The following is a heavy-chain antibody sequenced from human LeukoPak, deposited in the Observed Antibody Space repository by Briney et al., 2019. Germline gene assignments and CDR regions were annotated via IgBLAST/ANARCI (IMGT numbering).Heavy chain of an antibody. Sequence: WGSLRLSCAASGFTFSNYWMSWVRQAPGKGREWVANIKQDRSEKYYVDSVKGRFTISRDNAKNSLYLQMNSLRVEDTAVYYCAKDHIGGDYWGQGTLVADSS. CDR2: IKQDRSEK. V-gene: IGHV3-7*03. CDR3: AKDHIGGDY. CDR1: GFTFSNYW. D-gene: IGHD3-16*01. J-gene: IGHJ4*02.